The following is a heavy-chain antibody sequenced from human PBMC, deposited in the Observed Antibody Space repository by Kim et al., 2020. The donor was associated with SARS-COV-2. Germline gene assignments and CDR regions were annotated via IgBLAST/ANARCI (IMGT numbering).Heavy chain of an antibody. CDR2: INHSGST. CDR3: AREGDSSSYIWFDP. Sequence: SETLSLTCAVYGGSFSGYYWSWIRQPPGKGLEWIGEINHSGSTNYNPSLKSRVTISVDTSKNQFSLKLSSVTAADTAVYYCAREGDSSSYIWFDPWGQGT. D-gene: IGHD6-6*01. J-gene: IGHJ5*02. CDR1: GGSFSGYY. V-gene: IGHV4-34*01.